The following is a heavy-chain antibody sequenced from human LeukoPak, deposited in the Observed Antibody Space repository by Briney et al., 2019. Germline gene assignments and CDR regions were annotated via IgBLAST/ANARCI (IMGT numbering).Heavy chain of an antibody. CDR2: ISAYNGNT. J-gene: IGHJ4*02. V-gene: IGHV1-18*01. CDR3: ARVGEIRPGPTKRGYSGYDSFLGGD. D-gene: IGHD5-12*01. Sequence: GASVKVSCKASGYTFTSYGISWVRQAPGQGLEWMGCISAYNGNTNYAQKLQGRVTMTTDTSTSTAYMELRSLRSDDTAVYYCARVGEIRPGPTKRGYSGYDSFLGGDWGQGTLVTVSS. CDR1: GYTFTSYG.